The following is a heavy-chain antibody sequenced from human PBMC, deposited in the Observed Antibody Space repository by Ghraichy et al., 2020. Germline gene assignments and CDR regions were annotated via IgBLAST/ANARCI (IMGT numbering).Heavy chain of an antibody. Sequence: SETLSLTCTVSGGSISSYYWSWIRQPPGKGPEWIGYIYYSGSTNYNPSLKSRVTISVDTSKNQFSLKLSSVTAADTAVYYCARIDDDFDYWGQGTLVTVSS. V-gene: IGHV4-59*01. CDR2: IYYSGST. D-gene: IGHD3-22*01. J-gene: IGHJ4*02. CDR3: ARIDDDFDY. CDR1: GGSISSYY.